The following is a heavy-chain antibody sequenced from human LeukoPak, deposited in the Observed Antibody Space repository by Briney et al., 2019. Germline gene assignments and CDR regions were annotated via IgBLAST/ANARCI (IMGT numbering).Heavy chain of an antibody. V-gene: IGHV3-74*01. D-gene: IGHD3-10*01. CDR2: INSDGSWT. J-gene: IGHJ5*02. Sequence: PGGSLRLSCAASGNYWMHWVRQAPGKGLVWVSHINSDGSWTSYADSVKGRFTISKDNAKNTVYLQMNSLGAEDTAVYYCTRVRGESPRWFDPWGQGTLVTVSS. CDR1: GNYW. CDR3: TRVRGESPRWFDP.